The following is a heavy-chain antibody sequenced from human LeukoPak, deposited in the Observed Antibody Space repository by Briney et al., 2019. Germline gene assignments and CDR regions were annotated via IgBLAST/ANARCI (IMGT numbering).Heavy chain of an antibody. J-gene: IGHJ4*02. D-gene: IGHD3-22*01. CDR3: ARGRGETGGYYYVY. CDR1: GGSFNRYA. V-gene: IGHV1-69*13. CDR2: IIPIFGTA. Sequence: ASVKLSCKASGGSFNRYAISWVRQAPGQGLEWMGGIIPIFGTANYAQKFQGRVTITAAESTRTAYMELRTLRSEDTAIYYCARGRGETGGYYYVYWGRGTPVTVSS.